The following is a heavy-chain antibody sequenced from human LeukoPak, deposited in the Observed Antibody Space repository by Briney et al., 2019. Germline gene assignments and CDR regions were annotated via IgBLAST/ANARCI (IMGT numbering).Heavy chain of an antibody. CDR3: AREPTGTTNPPDY. CDR1: VGTFSSYT. CDR2: IIPILGIA. D-gene: IGHD1-7*01. J-gene: IGHJ4*02. Sequence: SVKVSCKVSVGTFSSYTISWVRQAPGQGLECMGRIIPILGIANYAQRFQGRATITADKSTSTAYMELSSLRSEDTAVYYCAREPTGTTNPPDYWGQGTLVTVSS. V-gene: IGHV1-69*04.